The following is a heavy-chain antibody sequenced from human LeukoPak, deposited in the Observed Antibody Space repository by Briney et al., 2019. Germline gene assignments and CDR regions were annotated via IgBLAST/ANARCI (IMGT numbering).Heavy chain of an antibody. CDR3: ARDPCTGGSCHDAFDM. CDR2: ISPYNGNT. D-gene: IGHD2-15*01. CDR1: GSTFIRYG. Sequence: ASVKVSCKASGSTFIRYGISWVRQAPGQGLEWMGWISPYNGNTNYAQRLPGRVTITTDTSTSTAYMELRSLMSDDTAVYYCARDPCTGGSCHDAFDMWGEGTMVTVSS. V-gene: IGHV1-18*01. J-gene: IGHJ3*02.